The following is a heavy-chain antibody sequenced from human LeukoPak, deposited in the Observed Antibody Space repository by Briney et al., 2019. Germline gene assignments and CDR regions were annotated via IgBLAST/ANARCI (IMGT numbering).Heavy chain of an antibody. CDR2: VSGGAQTT. D-gene: IGHD3-3*01. Sequence: GGSLRLSCAASGFTFNNFAMNWVRQAPGQGLEWVSVVSGGAQTTDYADSVKGRFTVSRDNSQNMLFLQMTSLRAEDTAVYYCAKSNTVFGVKGYMSVWGKGTTVAVSS. J-gene: IGHJ6*03. V-gene: IGHV3-23*01. CDR1: GFTFNNFA. CDR3: AKSNTVFGVKGYMSV.